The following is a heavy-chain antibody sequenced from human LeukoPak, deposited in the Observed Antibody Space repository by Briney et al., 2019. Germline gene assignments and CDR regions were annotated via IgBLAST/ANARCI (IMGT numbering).Heavy chain of an antibody. CDR3: ARGSRDGYPSHYYYYMDV. CDR2: ISSSSSYI. V-gene: IGHV3-21*01. J-gene: IGHJ6*03. CDR1: GFTFSSYS. D-gene: IGHD5-24*01. Sequence: PGGSLRLSCAASGFTFSSYSMNWVRQAPGKGLEWVSSISSSSSYIYYADSEKGRFTISRDNAKNSLYLQMNSLRDEDTAVYYCARGSRDGYPSHYYYYMDVWGKGTTVTVSS.